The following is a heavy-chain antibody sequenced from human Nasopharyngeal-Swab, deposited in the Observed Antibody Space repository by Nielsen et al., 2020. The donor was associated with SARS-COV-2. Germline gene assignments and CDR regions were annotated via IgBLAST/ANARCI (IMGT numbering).Heavy chain of an antibody. CDR2: IYYSGST. V-gene: IGHV4-39*07. CDR3: VGSSWYGDYYYYYGMDV. D-gene: IGHD6-13*01. Sequence: SETLSLTCTVSGGSISSSRYYWCWIRQPPGKGLEWIGSIYYSGSTYYNPPLKSRVTISVDTSKNQFSLKLSSVTAADTAVYYCVGSSWYGDYYYYYGMDVWGQGTTVTVSS. CDR1: GGSISSSRYY. J-gene: IGHJ6*02.